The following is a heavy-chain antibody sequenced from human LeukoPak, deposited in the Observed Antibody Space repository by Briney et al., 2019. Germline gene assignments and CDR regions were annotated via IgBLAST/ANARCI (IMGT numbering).Heavy chain of an antibody. CDR1: GYTFTSYD. J-gene: IGHJ6*03. CDR2: MNPNSGNT. Sequence: ASVKVSCKASGYTFTSYDINWVRQATGQGLEWMGWMNPNSGNTGYAQKFQGRVTITRNTSISTAYMELSSLRSEDTAVYYRAREFHAKSIWNADDYYYYMDVWGQGTLVTVSS. D-gene: IGHD1-1*01. CDR3: AREFHAKSIWNADDYYYYMDV. V-gene: IGHV1-8*03.